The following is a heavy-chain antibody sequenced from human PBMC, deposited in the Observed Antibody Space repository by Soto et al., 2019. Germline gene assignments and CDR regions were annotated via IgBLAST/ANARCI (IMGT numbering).Heavy chain of an antibody. CDR3: ARDSSQNYYYGMDV. Sequence: SETLSLTCTVSCPSISSGGYYWSWIRQHPGKGLEWIGYIYYSGSTYYNPSLKSRVTISVDTSKNQFSLKLSSVTAADTAVYYCARDSSQNYYYGMDVWGQGTTVT. CDR2: IYYSGST. J-gene: IGHJ6*02. V-gene: IGHV4-31*03. CDR1: CPSISSGGYY.